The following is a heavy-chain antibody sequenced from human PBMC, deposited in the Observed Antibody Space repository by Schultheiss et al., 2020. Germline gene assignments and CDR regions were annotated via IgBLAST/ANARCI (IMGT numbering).Heavy chain of an antibody. J-gene: IGHJ6*04. Sequence: GESLKISCAASGFTFSDYYMSWIRQAPGKGLEWVSYISSSGSTIYYADSVKGRFTISRDNAKNTLYLQMNSLRAEDTAVYYCARDRPNIVVVVAATPGGMDVWGKGTTVTVSS. CDR3: ARDRPNIVVVVAATPGGMDV. CDR1: GFTFSDYY. V-gene: IGHV3-11*04. D-gene: IGHD2-15*01. CDR2: ISSSGSTI.